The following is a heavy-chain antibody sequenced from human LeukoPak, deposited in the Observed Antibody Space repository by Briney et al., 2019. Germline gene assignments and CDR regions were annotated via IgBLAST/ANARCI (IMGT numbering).Heavy chain of an antibody. J-gene: IGHJ4*02. V-gene: IGHV3-74*01. Sequence: PGGSLRLSCAVSGFTFSNYWMHWGRQAPGKGLVWVSRIKTDGSSTRYADSVKGRFTISRDNAKNTLYLQMNSLRAEDTAVYNCARLVYSYASIGYSFDYWGQGTLVTVSS. CDR2: IKTDGSST. CDR1: GFTFSNYW. CDR3: ARLVYSYASIGYSFDY. D-gene: IGHD3-22*01.